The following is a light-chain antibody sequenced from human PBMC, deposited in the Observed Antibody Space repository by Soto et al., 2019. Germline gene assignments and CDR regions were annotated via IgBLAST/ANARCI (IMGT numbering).Light chain of an antibody. V-gene: IGKV1-5*01. CDR3: QQYNSYPYT. CDR1: QSISSW. CDR2: DAS. J-gene: IGKJ2*01. Sequence: DIQMTQSPSTLSASVGDRVTITCRASQSISSWLAWYQQKPGKAPKLLIYDASSVDSGVPSRFSGSGSGTEFTLTISSLQPDDFAPYYCQQYNSYPYTFGQGTKLEIK.